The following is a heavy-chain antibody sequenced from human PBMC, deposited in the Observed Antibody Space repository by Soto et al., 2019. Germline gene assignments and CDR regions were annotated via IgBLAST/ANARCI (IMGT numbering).Heavy chain of an antibody. Sequence: GGSLRLSCAASGFTFDDYGMSWVRQAPGKGLEWVSGINWNGGSTGYADSVKGRFTISRDNAKNSLYLQMNSLRAEDTALYYCARVVAAGTSSAYFDYWGQGTLVTVSS. J-gene: IGHJ4*02. D-gene: IGHD6-13*01. CDR2: INWNGGST. V-gene: IGHV3-20*04. CDR1: GFTFDDYG. CDR3: ARVVAAGTSSAYFDY.